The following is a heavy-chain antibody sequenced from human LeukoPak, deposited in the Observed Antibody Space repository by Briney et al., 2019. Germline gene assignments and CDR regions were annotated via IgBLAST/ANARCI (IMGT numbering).Heavy chain of an antibody. J-gene: IGHJ4*02. CDR2: INHSGST. Sequence: KPSETLSLTCAVYGRSFSGYYWSWIRQPPGKGLEWIGEINHSGSTNYNPSLKSRVTISVDTSKNQFSLKLSSVTAADTAVYYCARMYYDYVWGSYRSLDYWGQGTLVTVSS. CDR3: ARMYYDYVWGSYRSLDY. V-gene: IGHV4-34*01. CDR1: GRSFSGYY. D-gene: IGHD3-16*02.